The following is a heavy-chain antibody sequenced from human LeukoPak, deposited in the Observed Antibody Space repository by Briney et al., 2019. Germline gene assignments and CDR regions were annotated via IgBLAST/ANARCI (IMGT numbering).Heavy chain of an antibody. V-gene: IGHV3-30-3*01. J-gene: IGHJ4*02. Sequence: GSLRLSCAASGFTFSSYAMHWVRQAPGKGLEWVAVISYDGSNKYYADSVKGRFTISRDNSKNTLYLQMNSLRAEDTAVYYCAKDSVDGRDYWGQGTLVTVSS. CDR3: AKDSVDGRDY. CDR2: ISYDGSNK. CDR1: GFTFSSYA. D-gene: IGHD3-10*01.